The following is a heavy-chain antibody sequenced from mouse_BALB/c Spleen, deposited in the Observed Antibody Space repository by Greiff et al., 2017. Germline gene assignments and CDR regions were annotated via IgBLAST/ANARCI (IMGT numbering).Heavy chain of an antibody. D-gene: IGHD3-2*01. CDR1: GFNIKDTY. V-gene: IGHV14-3*02. Sequence: VQLQQSGAELVKPGASVKLSCTASGFNIKDTYMHWVKQRPEQGLEWIGRIDPANGNTKYDPKFQGKATITADTSSNTAYLQLSSLTSADTAVYCCARGSTARATWDWLAYWGQGTLVTVSA. CDR2: IDPANGNT. J-gene: IGHJ3*01. CDR3: ARGSTARATWDWLAY.